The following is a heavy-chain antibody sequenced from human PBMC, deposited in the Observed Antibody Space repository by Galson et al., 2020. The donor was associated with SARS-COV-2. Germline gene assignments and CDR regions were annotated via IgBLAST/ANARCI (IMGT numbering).Heavy chain of an antibody. D-gene: IGHD1-26*01. CDR3: ARDVSGGASDI. CDR2: ISHDGRIE. CDR1: GIIFTNYA. J-gene: IGHJ3*02. V-gene: IGHV3-30*04. Sequence: SLRLSCAASGIIFTNYAIHWGRKAPGKGPERVAVISHDGRIEVYADSVKGRFTISRDNSEIVLCLQMDSLRADDTAVYYCARDVSGGASDIWGQGTMVTVSS.